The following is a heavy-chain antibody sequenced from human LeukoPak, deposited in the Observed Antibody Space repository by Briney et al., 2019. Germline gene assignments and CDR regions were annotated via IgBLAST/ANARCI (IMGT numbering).Heavy chain of an antibody. D-gene: IGHD2-2*01. V-gene: IGHV3-23*01. J-gene: IGHJ4*02. Sequence: PGGSLRLSCAASGFTFSSYAMSWVRQAPGKGLEWVSAISGSGGSTYYADSVKSRFTISRDNSKNTLYLQMNSLRAEDTAVYYCAKDQALPRGYFDYWGQGTLVTVSS. CDR2: ISGSGGST. CDR3: AKDQALPRGYFDY. CDR1: GFTFSSYA.